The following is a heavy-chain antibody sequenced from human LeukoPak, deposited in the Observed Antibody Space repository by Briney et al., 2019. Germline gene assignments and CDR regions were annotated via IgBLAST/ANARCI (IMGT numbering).Heavy chain of an antibody. Sequence: GGSLRLSCAASGLTFKNYNMIWVRQTPGKGLEWVSYISDHTGTIYYADSVRGRFTISRDNAKNSLFLQMNSLRAEDTAVYYCARVGYSSSFDYWGQGTLVTVSS. V-gene: IGHV3-48*01. CDR1: GLTFKNYN. CDR3: ARVGYSSSFDY. J-gene: IGHJ4*02. D-gene: IGHD6-13*01. CDR2: ISDHTGTI.